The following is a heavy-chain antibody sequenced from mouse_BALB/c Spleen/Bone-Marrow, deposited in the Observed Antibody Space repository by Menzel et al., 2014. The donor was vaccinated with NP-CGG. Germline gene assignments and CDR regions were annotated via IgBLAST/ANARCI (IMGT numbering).Heavy chain of an antibody. D-gene: IGHD1-1*01. CDR1: RYTFTSYV. J-gene: IGHJ2*01. V-gene: IGHV1-14*01. Sequence: EVKLMESGPELVKPEASVKMSCKASRYTFTSYVLHWVRQKPGQGLEWIGFMNPFNDGTKYNEKFKGKATLTSDKSSSTASMELSSLTSEDSAVYYCAREVVATDYFDYWGQGTTLIVSS. CDR2: MNPFNDGT. CDR3: AREVVATDYFDY.